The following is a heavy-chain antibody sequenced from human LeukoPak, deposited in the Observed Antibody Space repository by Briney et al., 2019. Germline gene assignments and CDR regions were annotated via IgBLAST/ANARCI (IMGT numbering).Heavy chain of an antibody. CDR3: ARDGRNYYDSSGYYFQYATFDY. CDR1: GFTFSTYD. J-gene: IGHJ4*02. Sequence: GGSLRLSCAASGFTFSTYDMSWVRQAPGKGLEWVAVIWYDGSNKYYADSVKGRFTISRDNSKNTLYLQMNSLRAEDTAVYYCARDGRNYYDSSGYYFQYATFDYWGQGTLVTVSS. CDR2: IWYDGSNK. V-gene: IGHV3-33*08. D-gene: IGHD3-22*01.